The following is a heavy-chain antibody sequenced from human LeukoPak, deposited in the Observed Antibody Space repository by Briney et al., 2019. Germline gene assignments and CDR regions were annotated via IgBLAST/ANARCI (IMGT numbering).Heavy chain of an antibody. Sequence: ASVKVSCKTSGLTFTSYGISWVRQAPGQGLEWVGWISGYNGNTNYAQKFRGRLTMTTDTSTTTAYMELRSLRSDDTAVYYCAKDRSSSAREDWGQGTLVTVSS. CDR1: GLTFTSYG. J-gene: IGHJ4*02. CDR2: ISGYNGNT. D-gene: IGHD6-13*01. CDR3: AKDRSSSARED. V-gene: IGHV1-18*01.